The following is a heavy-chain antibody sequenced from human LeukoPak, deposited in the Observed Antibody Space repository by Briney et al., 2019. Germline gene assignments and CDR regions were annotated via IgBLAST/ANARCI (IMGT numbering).Heavy chain of an antibody. CDR3: ATVKNDH. Sequence: GGSRRLSCAASGFTFSIAWMSWVRQAPGKGLEWVARIKTKTDGGTTDYTAPVKGRFTISRDDSKSTLFLQMNSLKTEDTAVYYCATVKNDHWGQGTLVTVSS. J-gene: IGHJ5*02. CDR2: IKTKTDGGTT. CDR1: GFTFSIAW. V-gene: IGHV3-15*01.